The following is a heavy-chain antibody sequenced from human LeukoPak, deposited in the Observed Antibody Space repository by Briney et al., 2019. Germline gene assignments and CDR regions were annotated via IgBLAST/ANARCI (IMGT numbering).Heavy chain of an antibody. Sequence: SETLSLTCTVSGGSISSYYWSWIRQPPRQGLEWIGYIYSSGSTNYNPPLKSRVTISVDTSKTQFSLKLSSVTAADTAVYYCARGPHFDYWGQGTLVTVSS. CDR1: GGSISSYY. J-gene: IGHJ4*02. V-gene: IGHV4-59*01. CDR3: ARGPHFDY. CDR2: IYSSGST.